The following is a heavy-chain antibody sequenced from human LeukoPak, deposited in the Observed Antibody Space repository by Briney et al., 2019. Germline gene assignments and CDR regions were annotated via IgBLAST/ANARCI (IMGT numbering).Heavy chain of an antibody. V-gene: IGHV1-46*01. CDR1: GYTFTSYY. Sequence: GASVKVSCKASGYTFTSYYMHWVRQAPGQGLEWMGIINPSGGSTSYAQKFQGRVTMTRDTSTSTVYMELSSLRSEDTAVYYCARDYHDYGGNAYFDYWGQGTLVTVSS. J-gene: IGHJ4*02. CDR2: INPSGGST. D-gene: IGHD4-23*01. CDR3: ARDYHDYGGNAYFDY.